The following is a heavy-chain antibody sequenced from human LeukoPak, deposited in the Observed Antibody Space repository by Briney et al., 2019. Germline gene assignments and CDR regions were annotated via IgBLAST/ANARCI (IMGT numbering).Heavy chain of an antibody. Sequence: ASVKVSCKASGYTFTGYYMHWVRQAPGQGLEWMGIINPSGGSTSYAQKFQGRVAMTRDTSTSTVYMELSSLRSEDTAVYYCARDQTQGSGSSSLDYWGQGTLVTVSS. CDR3: ARDQTQGSGSSSLDY. V-gene: IGHV1-46*01. CDR1: GYTFTGYY. D-gene: IGHD3-10*01. J-gene: IGHJ4*02. CDR2: INPSGGST.